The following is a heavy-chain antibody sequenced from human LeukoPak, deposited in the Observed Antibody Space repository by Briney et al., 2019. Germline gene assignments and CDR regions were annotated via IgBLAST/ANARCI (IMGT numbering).Heavy chain of an antibody. D-gene: IGHD3-10*01. J-gene: IGHJ4*02. V-gene: IGHV3-53*01. Sequence: GGSLRLSRAASGFTVSINYMSWVREAGGKGVECVSVISSGGTIFYADSVKGRFTISRDNSKNTLYLQMNSLRADDTAVYYCTKLKGWYGEGYFDYWGQGTLVTVSS. CDR2: ISSGGTI. CDR1: GFTVSINY. CDR3: TKLKGWYGEGYFDY.